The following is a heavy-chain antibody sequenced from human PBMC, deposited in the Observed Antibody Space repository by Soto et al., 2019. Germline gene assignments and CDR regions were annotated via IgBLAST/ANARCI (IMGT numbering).Heavy chain of an antibody. CDR3: ARSVGGYDSRDDAFDI. CDR2: INPNSGGT. V-gene: IGHV1-2*04. J-gene: IGHJ3*02. CDR1: GYTFTGYY. Sequence: ASVKVSCKASGYTFTGYYMHWVRQAPGQGLEWMGWINPNSGGTNYAQKFQGWVTMTRDTSISTAYMELSRLRSDGTAVYYCARSVGGYDSRDDAFDIWGQGTMVTVSS. D-gene: IGHD5-12*01.